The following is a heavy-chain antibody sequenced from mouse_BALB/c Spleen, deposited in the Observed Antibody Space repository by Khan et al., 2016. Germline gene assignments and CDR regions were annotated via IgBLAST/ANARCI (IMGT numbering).Heavy chain of an antibody. J-gene: IGHJ3*01. V-gene: IGHV5-12*02. CDR1: EFTFSDYY. CDR3: ARSIHYYGYVTY. D-gene: IGHD1-2*01. Sequence: EVELVESGGGLVQPGGSLKLSCATSEFTFSDYYMYWVRQTPEKRLEWVAYISNGGGSTYYPDTVKGRFTISRDNAKNTLYLQMSRLKSEDTAMYYCARSIHYYGYVTYWGQGTLVTVSA. CDR2: ISNGGGST.